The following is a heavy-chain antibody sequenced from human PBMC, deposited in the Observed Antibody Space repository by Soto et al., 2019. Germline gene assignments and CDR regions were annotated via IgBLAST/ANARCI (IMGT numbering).Heavy chain of an antibody. CDR1: GFTFSSYW. CDR2: INSDGSST. D-gene: IGHD6-13*01. V-gene: IGHV3-74*01. J-gene: IGHJ3*02. CDR3: ARVDWYSSSWSLDAFDI. Sequence: PGGSLRLSCAASGFTFSSYWMHWVRQAPGKGLVWVSRINSDGSSTSYAVSVKGRFTISRDNAKNTLYLQMNSLRAEDTAVYYCARVDWYSSSWSLDAFDIWGQGTMVTVSS.